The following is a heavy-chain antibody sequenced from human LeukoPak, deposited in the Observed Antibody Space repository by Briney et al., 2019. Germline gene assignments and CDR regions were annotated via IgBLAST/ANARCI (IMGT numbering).Heavy chain of an antibody. D-gene: IGHD6-13*01. V-gene: IGHV4-59*08. CDR2: IYYTGST. J-gene: IGHJ4*02. CDR1: GGSISTYY. CDR3: AREKAAAGLRTFDY. Sequence: SETLSLTCTGSGGSISTYYWSWIRQPPGKGLEWIGNIYYTGSTNYNPSLKSRVTISVDTSKNQFFLKLSSVTAAGTAVYYCAREKAAAGLRTFDYWGQGTRVTVSS.